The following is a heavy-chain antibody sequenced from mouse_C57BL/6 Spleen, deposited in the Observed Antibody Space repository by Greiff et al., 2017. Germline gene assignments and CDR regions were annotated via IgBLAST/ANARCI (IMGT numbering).Heavy chain of an antibody. CDR1: GYTFTSYW. J-gene: IGHJ3*01. CDR3: ARHDYDAGFAY. D-gene: IGHD2-4*01. CDR2: IDPSDSYT. V-gene: IGHV1-69*01. Sequence: QVQLQQPGAELVMPGASVKLSCKASGYTFTSYWMHWVKQRPGQGLEWIGEIDPSDSYTNYNQKFKGKSTLTVDKSSSTAYMKLSGLTSEDSAVYYCARHDYDAGFAYWGQGTLVTVSA.